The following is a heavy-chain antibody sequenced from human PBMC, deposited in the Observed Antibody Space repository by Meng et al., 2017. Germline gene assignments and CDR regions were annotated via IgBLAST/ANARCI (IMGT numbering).Heavy chain of an antibody. J-gene: IGHJ4*02. Sequence: GESLKISCAASGFTFSSYAMSWVRQAPGKGLEWVSAISGSGGSTYYADSVKGRFTISRDNSKNTLYLQMNSLGAEDTAVYYCAKDGGLAPFDYWGQGTLVTVSS. V-gene: IGHV3-23*01. CDR2: ISGSGGST. CDR1: GFTFSSYA. CDR3: AKDGGLAPFDY. D-gene: IGHD3/OR15-3a*01.